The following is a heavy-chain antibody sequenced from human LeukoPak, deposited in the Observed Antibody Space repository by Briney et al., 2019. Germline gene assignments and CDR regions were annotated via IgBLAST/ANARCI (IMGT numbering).Heavy chain of an antibody. CDR2: ITTNGGST. J-gene: IGHJ4*02. Sequence: GGSLRLSCAASGFTFSNYAMHWVRQAPGKGLEYVSAITTNGGSTYYANSVKGRFTISRDNSKNTLYLQMGSLRAEDMAVHYCARGWVLWDYWGQGTLVTVSS. V-gene: IGHV3-64*01. CDR1: GFTFSNYA. D-gene: IGHD2/OR15-2a*01. CDR3: ARGWVLWDY.